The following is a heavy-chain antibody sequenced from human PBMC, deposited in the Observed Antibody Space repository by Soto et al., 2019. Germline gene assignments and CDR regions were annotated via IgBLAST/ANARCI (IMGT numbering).Heavy chain of an antibody. V-gene: IGHV3-53*04. CDR1: GFTVSSNY. CDR3: ARDRGGYGSGSYEWYFDL. CDR2: IYSGGST. Sequence: EVQLVESGGGLVQPGGSLRLSCAASGFTVSSNYMSWVRQAPGKGLEWVSVIYSGGSTYYADSVKGRFNISRHNSKNTLYLQMNSLRAEDTAVYYCARDRGGYGSGSYEWYFDLWGRGTLVTVSS. D-gene: IGHD3-10*01. J-gene: IGHJ2*01.